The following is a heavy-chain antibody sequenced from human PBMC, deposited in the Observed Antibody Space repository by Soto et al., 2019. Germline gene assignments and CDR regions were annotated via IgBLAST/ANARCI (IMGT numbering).Heavy chain of an antibody. J-gene: IGHJ6*03. CDR1: GGSFSGYY. CDR3: ARGFNFYYYYYYMDV. V-gene: IGHV4-34*01. CDR2: INHSGST. Sequence: PSETLSLTCAVYGGSFSGYYWSWIRQPPGKGLEWIGEINHSGSTNYNPSLKSRVTISVDTSKNQFSLKLSSVTAADTAVYYCARGFNFYYYYYYMDVWGKGTTVTVSS. D-gene: IGHD1-20*01.